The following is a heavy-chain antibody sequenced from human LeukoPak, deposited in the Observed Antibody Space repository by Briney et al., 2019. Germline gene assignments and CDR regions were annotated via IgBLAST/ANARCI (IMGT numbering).Heavy chain of an antibody. CDR2: ISSSSSYT. D-gene: IGHD6-13*01. CDR3: ARVYRGGSSSWFGGAFDI. J-gene: IGHJ3*02. Sequence: GGSLRLSCAASGFTCSDYYMSWIRQAPGKGLEWVSYISSSSSYTNYADSVKGRFTISRDNAKNSLYLQMNSLRAEDTAVYYCARVYRGGSSSWFGGAFDIWGQGTLVTVSS. CDR1: GFTCSDYY. V-gene: IGHV3-11*05.